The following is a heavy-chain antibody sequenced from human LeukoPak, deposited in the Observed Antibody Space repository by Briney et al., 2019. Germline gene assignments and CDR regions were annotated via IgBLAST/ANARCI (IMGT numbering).Heavy chain of an antibody. V-gene: IGHV3-7*01. CDR3: ASGRIYNSGRYSGYDVFDI. Sequence: GGSLRLSCAASGFTLSRYWMSWVRDAPGKGLEWVANIKQDGSGKYYVDSVRGRFNISRDHAENLLYPEMSSLRSEHTPVYYCASGRIYNSGRYSGYDVFDIWGAG. D-gene: IGHD3-10*01. J-gene: IGHJ3*02. CDR2: IKQDGSGK. CDR1: GFTLSRYW.